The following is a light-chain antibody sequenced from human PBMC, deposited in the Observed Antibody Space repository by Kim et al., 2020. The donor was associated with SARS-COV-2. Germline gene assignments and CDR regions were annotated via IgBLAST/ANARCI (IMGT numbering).Light chain of an antibody. CDR1: SLRSYY. V-gene: IGLV3-19*01. CDR3: NSGDTSGNHMV. J-gene: IGLJ2*01. CDR2: GKN. Sequence: SSELTQDPAVSVGLGQTVRITCQGDSLRSYYASWYQQKPRQAPVRVFYGKNNRPSGIPDRFSGSSSGDTASLTITGAQAEDEADYYCNSGDTSGNHMVFGGGTQLTVL.